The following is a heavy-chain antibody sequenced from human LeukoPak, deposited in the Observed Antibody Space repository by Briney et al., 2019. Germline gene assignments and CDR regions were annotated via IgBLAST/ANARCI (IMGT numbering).Heavy chain of an antibody. CDR2: ISRSGSST. D-gene: IGHD5-12*01. V-gene: IGHV3-48*03. Sequence: GGSLRLSCAASGFTLSSYEMNWVRQAPGKGLEWVSYISRSGSSTHYVDSVKGRLTISRDNAKNSLYLQMNSLRAEDTAVYYCARGTTINIFDYWGQGALVAVAS. CDR1: GFTLSSYE. J-gene: IGHJ4*02. CDR3: ARGTTINIFDY.